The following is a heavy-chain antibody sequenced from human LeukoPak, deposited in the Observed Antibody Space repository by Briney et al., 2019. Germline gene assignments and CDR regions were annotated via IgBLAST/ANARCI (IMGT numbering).Heavy chain of an antibody. CDR3: AKDQSSSTYFDY. D-gene: IGHD6-6*01. Sequence: GGSLRLSCAASGFTFSSYAMSWVRQAPGKGLEWVSAISGSGGSTYYADSVKGRFTIFRDNSKNTLYLQMNSLRAEDTAVYYCAKDQSSSTYFDYWGQGTLVTVSS. J-gene: IGHJ4*02. CDR2: ISGSGGST. CDR1: GFTFSSYA. V-gene: IGHV3-23*01.